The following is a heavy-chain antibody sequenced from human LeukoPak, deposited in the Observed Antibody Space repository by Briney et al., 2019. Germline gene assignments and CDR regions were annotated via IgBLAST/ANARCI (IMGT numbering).Heavy chain of an antibody. J-gene: IGHJ4*02. CDR2: INHSGGT. Sequence: SETLSLTCAVYGGSFSGYYWSWIRQPPGKGLEWIGEINHSGGTNYNPSLKSRVTISVDTSKNQFSLKLSSVTAADSAVYYCANYVSGTMRDYWGQGTLVTVSS. D-gene: IGHD3-16*01. CDR3: ANYVSGTMRDY. CDR1: GGSFSGYY. V-gene: IGHV4-34*01.